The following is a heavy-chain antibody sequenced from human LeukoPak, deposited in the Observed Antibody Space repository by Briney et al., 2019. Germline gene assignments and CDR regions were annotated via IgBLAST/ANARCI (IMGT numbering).Heavy chain of an antibody. V-gene: IGHV3-43*02. J-gene: IGHJ4*02. CDR1: GFTFDDYA. CDR3: ANDSRGGRAPFDY. CDR2: ISGDGGST. D-gene: IGHD2-15*01. Sequence: GGSLRLSCAASGFTFDDYAMHWVRQAPGKGLEWVSLISGDGGSTYYADSVKGRLTISRDNSKNSLYLQMNSLRTEDTALYYCANDSRGGRAPFDYWGQGTLATVSS.